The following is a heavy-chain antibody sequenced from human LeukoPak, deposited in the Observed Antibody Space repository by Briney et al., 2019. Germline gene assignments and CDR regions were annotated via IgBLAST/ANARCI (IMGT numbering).Heavy chain of an antibody. D-gene: IGHD3-10*01. V-gene: IGHV1-69*13. J-gene: IGHJ4*02. CDR1: GGTFSNYG. Sequence: VASVKVSCKVSGGTFSNYGIGWVRQAPGQGLEWMGGIIPLSGTTNYAENLQGRVTMTADEFTTTAYMELSSLRFDDTAVYYCARFDPGVHPGDYWGQGTLVTVSS. CDR3: ARFDPGVHPGDY. CDR2: IIPLSGTT.